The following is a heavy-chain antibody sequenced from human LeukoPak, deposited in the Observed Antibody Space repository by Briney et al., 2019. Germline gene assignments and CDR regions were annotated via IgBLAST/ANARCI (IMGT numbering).Heavy chain of an antibody. CDR3: ARDNGFWFDP. D-gene: IGHD6-25*01. Sequence: GGSLRPSCAASGFSFSSYSMNWVRQAPGKGLEWVSYISSRSSTTDYADSVKGRFTISRDNAKNSLNLQMNSLRDEDTAVYYCARDNGFWFDPWGQGTLVTVSS. V-gene: IGHV3-48*02. CDR1: GFSFSSYS. CDR2: ISSRSSTT. J-gene: IGHJ5*02.